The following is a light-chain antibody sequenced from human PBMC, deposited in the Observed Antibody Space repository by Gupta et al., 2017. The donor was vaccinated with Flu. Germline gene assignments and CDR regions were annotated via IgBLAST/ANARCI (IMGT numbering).Light chain of an antibody. CDR1: QSLLHSDGYNY. CDR3: MQTLQTPLT. V-gene: IGKV2-28*01. Sequence: DIVMTQSPLTLPVTPGEPASISCRSSQSLLHSDGYNYLDWYLQKPGQSPQLLIYLGSNRAPGVPHRFSGSGSGTDFILKISTVEAEDVGVYYCMQTLQTPLTFGGGTKVEIK. J-gene: IGKJ4*01. CDR2: LGS.